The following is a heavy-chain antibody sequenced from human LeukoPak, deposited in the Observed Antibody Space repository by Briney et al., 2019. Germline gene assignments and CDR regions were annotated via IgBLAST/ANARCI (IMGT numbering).Heavy chain of an antibody. D-gene: IGHD3-10*01. Sequence: ASVKVSCKASGYTFTSYGISWVRQAPGQGLEWMGWISAYNGNTNYAQKLQGRVTMTTDTSTSTAYMELRSLRSDDTAVYYCAREYYGSGSSPWYFDYWGQGTLVTVSS. CDR3: AREYYGSGSSPWYFDY. V-gene: IGHV1-18*01. J-gene: IGHJ4*02. CDR1: GYTFTSYG. CDR2: ISAYNGNT.